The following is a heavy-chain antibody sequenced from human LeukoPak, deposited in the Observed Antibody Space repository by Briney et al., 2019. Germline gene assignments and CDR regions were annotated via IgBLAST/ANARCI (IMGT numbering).Heavy chain of an antibody. CDR3: ARDPDSSGYYFDY. V-gene: IGHV3-64*01. CDR2: ISSNGGST. Sequence: GGSLRLSCAASGFTFSSYTMHWVRQAPGKGLEYVSAISSNGGSTYYANSVKGRFTISRDNSKNTLYLQMNSLRAEDTAVYYCARDPDSSGYYFDYWGQGTLVTVSS. CDR1: GFTFSSYT. J-gene: IGHJ4*02. D-gene: IGHD3-22*01.